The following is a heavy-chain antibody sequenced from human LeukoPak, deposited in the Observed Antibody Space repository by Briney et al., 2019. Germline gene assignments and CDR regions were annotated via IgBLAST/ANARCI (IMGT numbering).Heavy chain of an antibody. D-gene: IGHD2-8*02. CDR3: AKSLVGASNFDY. Sequence: GGSLRLFCAASGFTFSSYSMNWVRQAPGKGLEGVSSISSSSSYIYYADSVKGRFTISRDNAKNSLYLQMSSLRAEDTAVYYCAKSLVGASNFDYWGQGTLVTVSS. V-gene: IGHV3-21*01. CDR2: ISSSSSYI. CDR1: GFTFSSYS. J-gene: IGHJ4*02.